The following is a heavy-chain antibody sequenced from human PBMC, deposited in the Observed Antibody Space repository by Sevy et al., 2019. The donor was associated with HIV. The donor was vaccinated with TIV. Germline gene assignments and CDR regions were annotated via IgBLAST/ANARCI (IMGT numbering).Heavy chain of an antibody. J-gene: IGHJ6*02. V-gene: IGHV3-23*01. Sequence: GGSLRLSCAASGFTFSSYAMSWVRQAPGKGLEWVSAISGSGGSTYDADSVKGRFTISRDNSKNTLYLQMNSLRAEDTAVYYCATARSPWFGDSLYYVGMDVWGQGTTVTVSS. CDR3: ATARSPWFGDSLYYVGMDV. CDR1: GFTFSSYA. CDR2: ISGSGGST. D-gene: IGHD3-10*01.